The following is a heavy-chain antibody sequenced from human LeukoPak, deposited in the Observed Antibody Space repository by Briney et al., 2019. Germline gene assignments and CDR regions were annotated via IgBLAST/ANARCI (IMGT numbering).Heavy chain of an antibody. CDR2: ISNSTTYT. Sequence: GGSLRLSCAASGVTFSDSYMSWIRQAPGKGLEWISYISNSTTYTNYANSVEGRFTISRDNAKNSLYLRMNSLRAEDTAVYYCARVTLVWGGITHRNAFDLWGQGTMVTVSS. CDR3: ARVTLVWGGITHRNAFDL. J-gene: IGHJ3*01. V-gene: IGHV3-11*05. CDR1: GVTFSDSY. D-gene: IGHD3-10*01.